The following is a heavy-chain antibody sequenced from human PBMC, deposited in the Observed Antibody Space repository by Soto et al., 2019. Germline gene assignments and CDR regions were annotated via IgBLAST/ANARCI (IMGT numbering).Heavy chain of an antibody. CDR3: ARDQRNSSGWYYFDY. CDR1: GYTFPRYY. CDR2: INLRGGST. Sequence: GASVKVSCKASGYTFPRYYMHWVRQAPGQGLEWMGIINLRGGSTGYAQKFQGRVTMTRGTSTSTVYMELSSLRSEDTAVYYCARDQRNSSGWYYFDYWGQGTLVTVSS. J-gene: IGHJ4*02. V-gene: IGHV1-46*03. D-gene: IGHD6-19*01.